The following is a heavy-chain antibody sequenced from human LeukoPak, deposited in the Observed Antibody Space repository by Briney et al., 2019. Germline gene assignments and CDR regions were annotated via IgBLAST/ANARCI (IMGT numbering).Heavy chain of an antibody. D-gene: IGHD6-13*01. CDR2: ISSSSSYI. CDR3: ARDQGGAAADH. V-gene: IGHV3-21*01. J-gene: IGHJ4*02. Sequence: GGSLRLSCAASGFTFSSYSMNRVRQAPGKGLEWVSSISSSSSYIYYADSVKGRFTISRDNAKNSLYLQMNSLRAEDTAVYYCARDQGGAAADHWGQGTLVTVSS. CDR1: GFTFSSYS.